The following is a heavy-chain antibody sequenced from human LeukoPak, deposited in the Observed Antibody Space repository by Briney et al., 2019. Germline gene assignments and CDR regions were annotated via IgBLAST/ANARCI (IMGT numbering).Heavy chain of an antibody. J-gene: IGHJ6*02. CDR3: AREYGSGSYFHYYYYYGMDV. CDR2: IGNDGSNK. D-gene: IGHD3-10*01. V-gene: IGHV3-33*01. Sequence: GGSPRLSWAASGFTFSSYGMHWVRQAPGKGLEWVAVIGNDGSNKYYADSVKGRFTISRDNSKNTLYLQMNSLRAEDTAVYYCAREYGSGSYFHYYYYYGMDVWGQGTTVTVSS. CDR1: GFTFSSYG.